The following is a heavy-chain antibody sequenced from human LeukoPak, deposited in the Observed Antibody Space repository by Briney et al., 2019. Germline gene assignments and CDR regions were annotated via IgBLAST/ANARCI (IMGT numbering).Heavy chain of an antibody. D-gene: IGHD3-3*01. J-gene: IGHJ4*02. CDR3: AKDHHQILEWLPPYYFYY. V-gene: IGHV3-23*01. Sequence: GGSLRLSCAASGFTFSSYAMSWVRQAPGKGLEWVSAISGSGGSTYYAASVKGRFTISRDNSKNTLYLQMNSLRAEYTAVYYCAKDHHQILEWLPPYYFYYWGQGTLVTVSS. CDR2: ISGSGGST. CDR1: GFTFSSYA.